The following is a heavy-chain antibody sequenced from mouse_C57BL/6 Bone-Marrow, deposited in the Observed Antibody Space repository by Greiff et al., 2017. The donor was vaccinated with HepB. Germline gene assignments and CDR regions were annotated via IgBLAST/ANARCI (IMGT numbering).Heavy chain of an antibody. CDR3: VITTVVATGDY. CDR1: GYAFSSSW. CDR2: IYPGDGDT. J-gene: IGHJ2*01. D-gene: IGHD1-1*01. V-gene: IGHV1-82*01. Sequence: LVKPGASVKISCKASGYAFSSSWMNWVKQRPGKGLEWIGRIYPGDGDTNYNGKFKGKATLTADKSSSTAYMQLSSLTSEDSAVYFCVITTVVATGDYWGQGTTLTVSS.